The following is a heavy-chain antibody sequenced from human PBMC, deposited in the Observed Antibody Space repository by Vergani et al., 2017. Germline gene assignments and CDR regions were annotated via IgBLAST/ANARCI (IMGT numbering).Heavy chain of an antibody. D-gene: IGHD7-27*01. V-gene: IGHV4-61*02. Sequence: QVQLQESGPGLVKPSQTLSLTCTVSGGSISSGSYYWSWIRQPAGKGLEWIGRIYTSGSTNYNPSLKSRVTISVDTSKNQFSLKLSSVTAADTAVYYCARDRPASNWGQLNWFDPWGQGTLVTVSS. CDR1: GGSISSGSYY. CDR2: IYTSGST. J-gene: IGHJ5*02. CDR3: ARDRPASNWGQLNWFDP.